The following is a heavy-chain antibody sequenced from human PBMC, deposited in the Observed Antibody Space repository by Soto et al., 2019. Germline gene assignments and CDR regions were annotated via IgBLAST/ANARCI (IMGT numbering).Heavy chain of an antibody. Sequence: GGSLRLSCAASGFTFSSYGMHWVRQAPGKGLEWVAVISYDGSNKYYADSVKGRFTISRDNSKNTLYLQMNSLRAEDTAVYYCAKDVSVVTAWGPDAPVWSAPDYWGQGTLVTVSS. CDR3: AKDVSVVTAWGPDAPVWSAPDY. CDR2: ISYDGSNK. V-gene: IGHV3-30*18. CDR1: GFTFSSYG. J-gene: IGHJ4*02. D-gene: IGHD2-21*02.